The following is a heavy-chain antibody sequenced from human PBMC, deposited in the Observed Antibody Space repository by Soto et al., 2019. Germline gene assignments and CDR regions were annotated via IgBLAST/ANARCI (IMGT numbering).Heavy chain of an antibody. Sequence: GGSLRLSCAASGFTFGDYYMSWIRQAPGKGLEWVSYISGSNSYTNYPDSVKGRFTISRDNAKSSLYLQMNSLRAEDTAVYFCARFSYDVLTGYYIHDYWGQGTLVTVSS. V-gene: IGHV3-11*06. CDR3: ARFSYDVLTGYYIHDY. CDR2: ISGSNSYT. CDR1: GFTFGDYY. J-gene: IGHJ4*02. D-gene: IGHD3-9*01.